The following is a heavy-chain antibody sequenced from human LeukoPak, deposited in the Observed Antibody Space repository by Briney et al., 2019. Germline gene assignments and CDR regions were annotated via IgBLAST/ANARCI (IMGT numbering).Heavy chain of an antibody. CDR3: AGSRGSYSPWYFDL. J-gene: IGHJ2*01. CDR1: GGSISSYY. CDR2: IYYSGST. D-gene: IGHD1-26*01. V-gene: IGHV4-59*01. Sequence: SETLSLTCTVSGGSISSYYWSWIRQPPGKGLEWIGYIYYSGSTNYNPSLKSRVTISVDTSKNQFSLKLSSVTAADTAVYYCAGSRGSYSPWYFDLWGRGTLVTVSS.